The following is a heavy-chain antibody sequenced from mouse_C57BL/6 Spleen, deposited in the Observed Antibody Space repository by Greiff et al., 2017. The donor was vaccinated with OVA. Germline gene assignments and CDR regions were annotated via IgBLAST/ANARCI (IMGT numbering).Heavy chain of an antibody. Sequence: QVQLKQPGAELVMPGASVKLSCKASGYTFTSYWMHWVKQRPGQGLEWIGEIDPSDSYTNYNQKFKGKSTLTVDKSSSTAYMQLSSLTSEDSAVYYCAYGSSYDSYFDVWGTGTTVTVSS. CDR3: AYGSSYDSYFDV. CDR1: GYTFTSYW. J-gene: IGHJ1*03. D-gene: IGHD1-1*01. CDR2: IDPSDSYT. V-gene: IGHV1-69*01.